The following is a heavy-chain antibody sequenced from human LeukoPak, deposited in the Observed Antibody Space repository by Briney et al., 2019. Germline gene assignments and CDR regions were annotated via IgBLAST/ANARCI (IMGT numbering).Heavy chain of an antibody. D-gene: IGHD3-10*01. CDR3: ARLGSYGSGSTPFYYYYMDV. J-gene: IGHJ6*03. CDR2: ISAYNGNT. V-gene: IGHV1-18*01. Sequence: GASVKVSCKASGYTFTSYGISWVRQAPGQGLEWMGWISAYNGNTNYAQKLQGRVTMTTDTSTSTAYMELRSLRSDDTAVYYCARLGSYGSGSTPFYYYYMDVWGKGTTVTVSS. CDR1: GYTFTSYG.